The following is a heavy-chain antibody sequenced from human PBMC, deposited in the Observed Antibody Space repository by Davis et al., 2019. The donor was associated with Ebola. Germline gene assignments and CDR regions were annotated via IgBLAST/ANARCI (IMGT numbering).Heavy chain of an antibody. CDR1: GFTFSSYA. D-gene: IGHD7-27*01. V-gene: IGHV3-21*04. Sequence: GGSLRLSCAASGFTFSSYAMSWVRQAPGKGLEWVSSISSSSSYIYYADSVKGRFTISRDNAKNSLYLQMNSLRAEDTAVYYCASVGNYGMDVWGKGTTVTVSS. CDR3: ASVGNYGMDV. CDR2: ISSSSSYI. J-gene: IGHJ6*04.